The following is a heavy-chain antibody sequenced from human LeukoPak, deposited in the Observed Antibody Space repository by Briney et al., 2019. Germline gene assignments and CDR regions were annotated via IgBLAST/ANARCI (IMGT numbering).Heavy chain of an antibody. V-gene: IGHV4-59*01. D-gene: IGHD6-19*01. J-gene: IGHJ6*03. CDR3: ARDLLAVAGNYYYYYMDV. CDR2: IYYSGST. Sequence: SETLSLTCTVSGGSISSYYWSWTRQPPGKGLEWIGYIYYSGSTNYNPSLKSRVTISVDTSKNQFSLKLSSVTAADTAVYYCARDLLAVAGNYYYYYMDVWGKGTTVTVSS. CDR1: GGSISSYY.